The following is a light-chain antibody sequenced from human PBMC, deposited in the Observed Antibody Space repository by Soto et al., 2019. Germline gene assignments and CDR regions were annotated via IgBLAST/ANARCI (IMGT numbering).Light chain of an antibody. CDR2: TNN. J-gene: IGLJ2*01. CDR1: SSNIGSYT. V-gene: IGLV1-44*01. CDR3: AAWDDSLNGVV. Sequence: QPVLTQPPSASGTPGQRVTISCSGSSSNIGSYTVNWYQDLPGAAPKVLIYTNNRRPSGVPDRFSGSKSGTSASLAISGLQSEDEADYYCAAWDDSLNGVVFGGGTQLTVL.